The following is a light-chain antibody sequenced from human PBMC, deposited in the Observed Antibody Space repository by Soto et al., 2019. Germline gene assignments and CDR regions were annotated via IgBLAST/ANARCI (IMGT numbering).Light chain of an antibody. CDR3: QQYGSSPFT. J-gene: IGKJ3*01. Sequence: EIVLTQSPGTRSLSPGXRATLSCRASQSVSSSYLAWYQQKPGQAPRLLIYGAASRATGIPDRFSGSGSGTGFTLTISRLEPEDFAVYYCQQYGSSPFTFGPGTNVDSK. CDR2: GAA. V-gene: IGKV3-20*01. CDR1: QSVSSSY.